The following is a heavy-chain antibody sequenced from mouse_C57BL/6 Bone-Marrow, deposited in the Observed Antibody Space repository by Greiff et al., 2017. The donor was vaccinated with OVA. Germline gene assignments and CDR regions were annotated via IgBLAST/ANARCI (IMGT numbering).Heavy chain of an antibody. CDR3: ASRRWAMDY. CDR1: GYSFTGYF. J-gene: IGHJ4*01. Sequence: VQLQQSGPELVKPGDSVKISCKASGYSFTGYFMNWVMQSHGKSLEWIGCINPFFGDPFSNQQFKGKATLTVAKSSSTAHMELRSLTSEDSAVYYCASRRWAMDYWGQGTSVTVSS. V-gene: IGHV1-20*01. D-gene: IGHD2-3*01. CDR2: INPFFGDP.